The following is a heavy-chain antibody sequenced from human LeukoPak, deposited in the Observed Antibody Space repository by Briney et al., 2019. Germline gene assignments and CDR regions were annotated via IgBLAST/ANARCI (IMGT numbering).Heavy chain of an antibody. CDR3: AREWELLTNWFDP. CDR2: INPNSSGT. Sequence: ASVKVSCKASGYTFTGYYMHWVRQAPGQGLEWMGWINPNSSGTNYAQKFQGRVTMTRDTSISTAYMELSRLRSDDTAVYYCAREWELLTNWFDPWGQGTLVTVSS. CDR1: GYTFTGYY. D-gene: IGHD1-26*01. V-gene: IGHV1-2*02. J-gene: IGHJ5*02.